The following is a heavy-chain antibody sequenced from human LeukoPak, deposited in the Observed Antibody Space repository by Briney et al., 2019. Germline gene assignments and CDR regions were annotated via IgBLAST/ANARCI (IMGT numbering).Heavy chain of an antibody. V-gene: IGHV4-30-2*01. D-gene: IGHD6-6*01. CDR2: IYHSGST. J-gene: IGHJ4*02. CDR3: ARDRYSSSSFGY. CDR1: GGSISSGGYY. Sequence: SETLSLTCTVSGGSISSGGYYWSWIRQPPGKGLEWIGYIYHSGSTYYNPSLKSRVTISVDRSKNQFSLKLSSVTAADTAVYYCARDRYSSSSFGYWGQGTLVTVSS.